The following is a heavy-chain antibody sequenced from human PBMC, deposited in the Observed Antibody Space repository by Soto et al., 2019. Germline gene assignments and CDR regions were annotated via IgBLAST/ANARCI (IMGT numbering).Heavy chain of an antibody. D-gene: IGHD4-17*01. V-gene: IGHV4-30-4*01. J-gene: IGHJ5*02. CDR3: ARGEDDYGDSNWFDP. CDR1: GGSISSGDYY. Sequence: QVQLQESGPGLVKPSQTLSLTCTVSGGSISSGDYYWSWIRQPPGKGLEWIGYIYYSGSTYYNPSLKSRVTISVDTSKNQFSLKLSSVTAADTAVYYCARGEDDYGDSNWFDPWGQGTLVTVSS. CDR2: IYYSGST.